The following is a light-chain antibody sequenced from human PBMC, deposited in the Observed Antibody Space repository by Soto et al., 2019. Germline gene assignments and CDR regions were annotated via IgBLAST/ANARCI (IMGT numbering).Light chain of an antibody. J-gene: IGKJ5*01. CDR3: QQYGNATST. CDR2: CTS. CDR1: ERLXSAY. Sequence: IVLTQSACTLSLSRGESATLSCRASERLXSAYLGWDQQKPGQAPRLLXACTSSRATGSPDRLSGSGSGTDFTLTISRLEPEDFAVYYCQQYGNATSTFGQGTRLEI. V-gene: IGKV3-20*01.